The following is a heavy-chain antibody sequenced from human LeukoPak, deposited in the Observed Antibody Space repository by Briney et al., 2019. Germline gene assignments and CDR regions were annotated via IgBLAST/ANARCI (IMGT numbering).Heavy chain of an antibody. CDR1: GYTFTSYA. V-gene: IGHV7-4-1*02. D-gene: IGHD3-22*01. Sequence: ASVKVSCKASGYTFTSYAMNWVRQAPGQGLEWMGWINTNTGNPTYAQGFTGRFVFSLDTSVSTAYLQISSLKAEDTAVYYCARGVNRYYDSSGYFSWGQGTLVTVSS. J-gene: IGHJ4*02. CDR3: ARGVNRYYDSSGYFS. CDR2: INTNTGNP.